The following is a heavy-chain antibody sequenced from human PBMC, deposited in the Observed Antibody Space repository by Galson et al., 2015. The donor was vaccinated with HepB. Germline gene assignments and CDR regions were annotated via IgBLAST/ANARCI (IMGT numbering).Heavy chain of an antibody. D-gene: IGHD2/OR15-2a*01. Sequence: SLRLSCAASGLTLETYDISWVRQAPGRGLQWVSAISENDISTHYADPVKGRFTISRQKSKNMVFLQMNRLKVEDTAVYYCAKGSPNSFYHYYMDVWGKGTTVTVSS. CDR1: GLTLETYD. V-gene: IGHV3-23*01. J-gene: IGHJ6*03. CDR3: AKGSPNSFYHYYMDV. CDR2: ISENDIST.